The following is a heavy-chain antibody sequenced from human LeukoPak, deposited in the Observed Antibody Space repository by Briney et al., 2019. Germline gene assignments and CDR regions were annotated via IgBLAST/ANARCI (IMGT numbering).Heavy chain of an antibody. V-gene: IGHV4-4*02. D-gene: IGHD3-22*01. J-gene: IGHJ4*02. CDR1: GASISNSDW. CDR2: IYHGGTT. CDR3: ASITRRVTMIAD. Sequence: SETLSLTCSVSGASISNSDWWTWVRQPPGEGLEWIGEIYHGGTTKYNPSLKSRVTISVDKSKNQFSLKLSSVSAADTAIYYCASITRRVTMIADWGQGTLVTVSS.